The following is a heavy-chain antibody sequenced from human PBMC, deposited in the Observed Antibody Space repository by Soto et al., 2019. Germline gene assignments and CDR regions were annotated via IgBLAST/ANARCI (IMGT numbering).Heavy chain of an antibody. CDR2: VYKSGGT. CDR1: GGSISSSTYY. Sequence: QLQLQESGPGLVKHSETLSLTCSVSGGSISSSTYYWVWIRQSPGKGLEWIGRVYKSGGTYYNPSLKSRVSMSVDTPNNQFSLKINPVTAADTALYYCARHHDAGYYFDYWGQGILVTVSS. CDR3: ARHHDAGYYFDY. J-gene: IGHJ4*02. V-gene: IGHV4-39*01.